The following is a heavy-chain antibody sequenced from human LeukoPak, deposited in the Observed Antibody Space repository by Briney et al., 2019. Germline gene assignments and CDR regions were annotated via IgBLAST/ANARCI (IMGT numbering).Heavy chain of an antibody. CDR2: ISGSGGST. J-gene: IGHJ4*02. V-gene: IGHV3-23*01. CDR3: ANANDILTAFGC. CDR1: GFTFSSYA. Sequence: GGSLRLSCAASGFTFSSYAMSWVRQAPGKGLEWVSGISGSGGSTYYSDSVKGRFTISRDNSKNTLFLQMNSLRAEDTAVYYCANANDILTAFGCWGQGTLVTVSS. D-gene: IGHD3-9*01.